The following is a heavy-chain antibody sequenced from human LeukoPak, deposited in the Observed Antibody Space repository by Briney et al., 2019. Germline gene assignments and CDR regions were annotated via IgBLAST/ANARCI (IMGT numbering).Heavy chain of an antibody. J-gene: IGHJ4*02. CDR2: INPSSGGT. V-gene: IGHV1-2*02. CDR3: AREDLLTVTIEY. Sequence: GASVKVSCKASGYTFTGYYMHWVRQAPGQGLEWMGWINPSSGGTNYAQKFQGRVTMTRDTSISTAYMELSRLRSDDTAVYYCAREDLLTVTIEYWGQGTLVTVSS. CDR1: GYTFTGYY. D-gene: IGHD4-17*01.